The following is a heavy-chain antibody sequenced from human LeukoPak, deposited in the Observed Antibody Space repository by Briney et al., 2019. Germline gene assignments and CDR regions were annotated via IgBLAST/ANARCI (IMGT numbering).Heavy chain of an antibody. CDR1: GGSISSGDYY. CDR2: IYTSGRT. CDR3: ATSSWPYWNFDL. J-gene: IGHJ2*01. V-gene: IGHV4-61*02. D-gene: IGHD6-13*01. Sequence: SETLSLTCTVSGGSISSGDYYWSWIRQPAGKGLEWIGRIYTSGRTNYNPSFQSRVSMSVDTSKNQFSLRLSSVTAADTAVYYCATSSWPYWNFDLWGRGTLVTVSS.